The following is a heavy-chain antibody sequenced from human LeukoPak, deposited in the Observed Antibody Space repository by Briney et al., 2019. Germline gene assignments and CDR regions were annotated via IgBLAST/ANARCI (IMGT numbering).Heavy chain of an antibody. J-gene: IGHJ4*02. CDR3: ARLERDGYNFDY. CDR2: IDPSDSYT. D-gene: IGHD5-24*01. CDR1: GYSFPIYW. V-gene: IGHV5-10-1*01. Sequence: GESLKISCKGSGYSFPIYWISWVRQMPGKGLEWMGRIDPSDSYTNYSPSSQGHVTISADKSISTAYLQWSSLRASDTATYYCARLERDGYNFDYWGQGTLVTVSS.